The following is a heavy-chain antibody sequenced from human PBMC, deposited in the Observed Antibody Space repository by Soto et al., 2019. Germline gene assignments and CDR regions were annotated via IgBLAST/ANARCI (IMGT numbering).Heavy chain of an antibody. V-gene: IGHV3-64D*06. Sequence: GGSLRLSCSASGFTFSSYAMHWVLQAPGKGLEYVSAISSNGGSTYYADSVKGRFTISRDNSKNTLYLQMSSLRAEDTAVYYCVKDPVRKDCSSTSCYASQVFDYWGQGTLVTVSS. CDR2: ISSNGGST. CDR1: GFTFSSYA. CDR3: VKDPVRKDCSSTSCYASQVFDY. D-gene: IGHD2-2*01. J-gene: IGHJ4*02.